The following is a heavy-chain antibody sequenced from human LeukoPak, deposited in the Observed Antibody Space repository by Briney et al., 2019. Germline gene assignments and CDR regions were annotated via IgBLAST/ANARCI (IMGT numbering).Heavy chain of an antibody. V-gene: IGHV3-30*02. CDR3: MKESYSSSSWDVDY. CDR1: GITLRSYG. D-gene: IGHD6-6*01. Sequence: GGSLRLSCVPSGITLRSYGMNWVRQAPGKGPEWVSFIHYDGSKISYADSVKGRFTISRDNSKNALYLQMNNLRPGDTAVYYSMKESYSSSSWDVDYWGQGTLVTVSS. CDR2: IHYDGSKI. J-gene: IGHJ4*02.